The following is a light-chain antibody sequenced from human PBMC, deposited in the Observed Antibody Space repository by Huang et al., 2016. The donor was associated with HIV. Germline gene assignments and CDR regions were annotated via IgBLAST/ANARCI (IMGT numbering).Light chain of an antibody. CDR2: GAS. CDR1: QSISSSS. V-gene: IGKV3-20*01. J-gene: IGKJ3*01. Sequence: EIVLTQSPGTLSLSPGERATLSCRASQSISSSSLARYLQKPGQAPTLLIHGASTRATDNPDRFSGSGSGTDFTLTISRLEPEDFAVYYCHQYGSPPFTFGPGTKVDIK. CDR3: HQYGSPPFT.